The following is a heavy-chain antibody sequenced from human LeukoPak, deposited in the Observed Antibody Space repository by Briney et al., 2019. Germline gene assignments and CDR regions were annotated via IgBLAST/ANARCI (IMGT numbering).Heavy chain of an antibody. D-gene: IGHD3-16*01. CDR2: IYHSGST. CDR3: ARGIRPPKGGWFDP. V-gene: IGHV4-59*12. J-gene: IGHJ5*02. Sequence: SETLSLTCTVSGGPISSYYWSWIRQPPGKGLEWIGYIYHSGSTYYNPSLKSRVTISVDRSKNQFSLKLSSVTAADTAVYYCARGIRPPKGGWFDPWGQGTLVTVSS. CDR1: GGPISSYY.